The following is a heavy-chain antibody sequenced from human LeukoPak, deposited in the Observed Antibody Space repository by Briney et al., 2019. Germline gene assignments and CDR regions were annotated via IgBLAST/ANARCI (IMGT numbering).Heavy chain of an antibody. CDR3: ATYTNRLHY. D-gene: IGHD2-8*01. J-gene: IGHJ4*02. CDR1: SGSISYFY. CDR2: IHYTGST. Sequence: SETLSLTCTVSSGSISYFYWNWIRQPPGKGLEWIGYIHYTGSTNYNPSLKSRDTISVDTSKNQFSLKLSSVTAADTAVYYCATYTNRLHYWGQGTLVTVSS. V-gene: IGHV4-59*01.